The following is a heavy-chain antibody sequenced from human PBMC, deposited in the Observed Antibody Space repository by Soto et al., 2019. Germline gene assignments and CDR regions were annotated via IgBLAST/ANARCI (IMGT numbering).Heavy chain of an antibody. V-gene: IGHV3-7*05. CDR2: IKQDGSEK. D-gene: IGHD3-9*01. CDR1: GFSFDRYW. Sequence: LRLSCAASGFSFDRYWMNWVRQAPGRGLQWVANIKQDGSEKNYVDSVESRFTISRDNAESSLYLQMNSLRAEDTAVYYCAREPRFWTGTTDAFDIWGQGTMVTVSS. J-gene: IGHJ3*02. CDR3: AREPRFWTGTTDAFDI.